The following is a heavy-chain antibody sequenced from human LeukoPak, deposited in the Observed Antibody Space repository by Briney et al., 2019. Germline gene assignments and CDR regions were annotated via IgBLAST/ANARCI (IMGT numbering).Heavy chain of an antibody. V-gene: IGHV3-21*01. D-gene: IGHD2-15*01. CDR2: ITSSSSYI. CDR3: ASSGGVCSGGSCYSPRGSEYFQH. J-gene: IGHJ1*01. Sequence: GGSLRLSCAASGFTFTSYNMNWVRQAPGKGLEWVSSITSSSSYIYYADSVKGRFTISRDNAKNSLYLQMNSLRAEDTAVYYCASSGGVCSGGSCYSPRGSEYFQHWGQGTLVTVSS. CDR1: GFTFTSYN.